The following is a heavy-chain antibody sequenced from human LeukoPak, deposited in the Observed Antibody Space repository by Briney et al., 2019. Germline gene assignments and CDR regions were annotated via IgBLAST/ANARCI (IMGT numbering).Heavy chain of an antibody. CDR2: IYYSGST. Sequence: SETLSLTCTVSGGSISSGGYYWSWIRQHPGKGLEWIGYIYYSGSTCYNPSLKSRVTISVDTSKYQFSVKLSSVTAADTAVYYCARGGSNYGEVDYWGQGTLVTVSS. CDR3: ARGGSNYGEVDY. CDR1: GGSISSGGYY. J-gene: IGHJ4*02. V-gene: IGHV4-31*03. D-gene: IGHD4-4*01.